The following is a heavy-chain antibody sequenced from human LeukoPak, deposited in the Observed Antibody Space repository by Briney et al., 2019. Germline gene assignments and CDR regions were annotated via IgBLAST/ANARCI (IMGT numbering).Heavy chain of an antibody. V-gene: IGHV4-4*02. D-gene: IGHD3-3*01. CDR2: VHLDGRT. CDR1: GGSVTSTNW. Sequence: SETLSLTCDVSGGSVTSTNWWTWVRQPPGKGLEWIGEVHLDGRTNYNPSLKSRLIMSADLPENHISLKLTSVTAADTAVYYCAREGGFYRPLDYSGQGTLVTVSS. CDR3: AREGGFYRPLDY. J-gene: IGHJ4*02.